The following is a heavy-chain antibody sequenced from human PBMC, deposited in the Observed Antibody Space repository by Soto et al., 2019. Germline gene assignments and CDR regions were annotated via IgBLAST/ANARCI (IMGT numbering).Heavy chain of an antibody. CDR1: GFIVSTNY. CDR2: IYSGGST. J-gene: IGHJ3*02. CDR3: ARRVSPSALDI. D-gene: IGHD3-10*01. V-gene: IGHV3-66*01. Sequence: EVPLVESGGGLVQPGGSLRLSCAASGFIVSTNYMNWVRQAPGKGLEWVSVIYSGGSTYYADSVKGRFTISRDNSKNTLCLQMNSLRAEDTAVYYCARRVSPSALDIWGQGTMVTVS.